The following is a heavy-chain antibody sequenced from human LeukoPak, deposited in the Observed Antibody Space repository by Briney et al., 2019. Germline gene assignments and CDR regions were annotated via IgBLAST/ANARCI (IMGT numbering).Heavy chain of an antibody. Sequence: GESLQTSCKGAGYSFTSYWIGWVRQMPGKGLEWMGIIYPGDSDTRYSPSFQGPVTISADKSISTSYLQWSSLKASDTAMYYCARCGRSTLLDYWGQGTLVTVSS. V-gene: IGHV5-51*01. J-gene: IGHJ4*02. CDR3: ARCGRSTLLDY. D-gene: IGHD2-15*01. CDR2: IYPGDSDT. CDR1: GYSFTSYW.